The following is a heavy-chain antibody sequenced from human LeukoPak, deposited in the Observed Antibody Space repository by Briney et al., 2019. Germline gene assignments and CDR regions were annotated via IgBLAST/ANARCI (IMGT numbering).Heavy chain of an antibody. V-gene: IGHV4-59*01. CDR3: ARTRAYGGRPDY. D-gene: IGHD4-23*01. J-gene: IGHJ4*02. CDR2: IYYSGST. Sequence: SETLSLTCAVYGGSFSGYYWSWIRQPPGKGLEWIGYIYYSGSTNYNPSLKSRVTISVDTSKNQLSLKLSSVTAADTAVYYCARTRAYGGRPDYWGQGTQVTVSS. CDR1: GGSFSGYY.